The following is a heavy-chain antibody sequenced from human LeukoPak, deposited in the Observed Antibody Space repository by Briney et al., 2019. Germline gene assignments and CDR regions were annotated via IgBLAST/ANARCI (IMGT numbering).Heavy chain of an antibody. Sequence: SETLSLTCAVYGGSFSGYYWGWIRQPPGKGLEWIGEINHSGSTNYNPSLKSRVTISVDTSKNQFSLKLSSVTAADTAVYYCARGRVGGYNDYWGQGTLVTVSS. J-gene: IGHJ4*02. CDR3: ARGRVGGYNDY. V-gene: IGHV4-34*01. CDR2: INHSGST. CDR1: GGSFSGYY. D-gene: IGHD5-24*01.